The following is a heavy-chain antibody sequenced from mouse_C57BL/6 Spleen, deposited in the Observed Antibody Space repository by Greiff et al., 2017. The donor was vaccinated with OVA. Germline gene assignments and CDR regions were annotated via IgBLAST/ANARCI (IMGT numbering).Heavy chain of an antibody. Sequence: EVMLVESEGGLVQPGSSMKLSCTASGFTFSDYYMAWVRQVPEKGLEWVANINYDGSSTYYLDSLKSRFIISRDNAKNILYLQMSSLKSEDTATYYCARDKLGGYFDVWGTGSTVTVSS. CDR2: INYDGSST. CDR3: ARDKLGGYFDV. CDR1: GFTFSDYY. D-gene: IGHD3-1*01. V-gene: IGHV5-16*01. J-gene: IGHJ1*03.